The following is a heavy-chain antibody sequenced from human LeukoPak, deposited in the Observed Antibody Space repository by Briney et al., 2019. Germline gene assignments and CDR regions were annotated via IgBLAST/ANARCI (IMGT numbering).Heavy chain of an antibody. D-gene: IGHD6-25*01. CDR3: ARDYATYSSGAFDI. J-gene: IGHJ3*02. V-gene: IGHV3-66*01. Sequence: GGSLRLSCAASGFTFSGNYMAWVRQAPGKGLEWVSIIYSGGSTYYADSVKGRFTISRDNSKSTVYLQMNSLRAEDTAVYYCARDYATYSSGAFDIWGQGTMVTVSS. CDR1: GFTFSGNY. CDR2: IYSGGST.